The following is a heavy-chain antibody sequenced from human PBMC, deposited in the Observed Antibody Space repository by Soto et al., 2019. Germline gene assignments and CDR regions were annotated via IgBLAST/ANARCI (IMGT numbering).Heavy chain of an antibody. CDR3: ARDYYYDSSGYSPLDY. V-gene: IGHV3-21*01. CDR2: ISISSSSI. J-gene: IGHJ4*02. D-gene: IGHD3-22*01. Sequence: GGSLRLSCAASGFTFSRYSMKWVRQAPGKWLEWVSSISISSSSIDYADSVKGRFTVSRDNAKNSLYLQMNSLRAEDTAVYYRARDYYYDSSGYSPLDYWGQGTLVTVSS. CDR1: GFTFSRYS.